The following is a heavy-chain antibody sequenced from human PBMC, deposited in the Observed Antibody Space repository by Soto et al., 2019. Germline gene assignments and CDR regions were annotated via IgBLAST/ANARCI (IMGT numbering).Heavy chain of an antibody. J-gene: IGHJ3*02. CDR2: IIPIFGTN. D-gene: IGHD3-16*01. CDR1: GGTFGSNA. V-gene: IGHV1-69*15. Sequence: QVQLVQSETEVRKPGSSVKVSCKASGGTFGSNAISWVRQAPGQGHEGMGNIIPIFGTNKNAQNFHDRDTVTADETSNIAKKELKSLTSVEMDIFYGAREGDTFCPGALRGAFDIWGQGTMVTVSS. CDR3: AREGDTFCPGALRGAFDI.